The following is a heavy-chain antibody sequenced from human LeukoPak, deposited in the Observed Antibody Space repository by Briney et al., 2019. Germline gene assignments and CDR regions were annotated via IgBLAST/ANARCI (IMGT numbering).Heavy chain of an antibody. V-gene: IGHV4-34*01. D-gene: IGHD1-26*01. CDR2: INHSGST. CDR3: ARDLLSGSSDK. J-gene: IGHJ4*02. Sequence: SETLCLTCAVYGGSFSGYYWSWIRQPPGKGLEWIGEINHSGSTNYNPSLKSRVTISVDTSKNQFSLKLSSVTAADTAVYYCARDLLSGSSDKWGQGTLVTVSS. CDR1: GGSFSGYY.